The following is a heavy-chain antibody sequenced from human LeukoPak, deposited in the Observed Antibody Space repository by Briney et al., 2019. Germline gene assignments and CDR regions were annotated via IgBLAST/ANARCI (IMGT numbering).Heavy chain of an antibody. Sequence: SETRSLTCTVSGGSISSYYWSWIRQPPGKGLEWIGYISYSGSTNYNPSLKSRVTISVDTSKHQFSLKLSSMTAADTAVYYCARGLNWFDYWGQGTLVTVSS. J-gene: IGHJ5*01. CDR1: GGSISSYY. D-gene: IGHD3-16*01. CDR3: ARGLNWFDY. V-gene: IGHV4-59*01. CDR2: ISYSGST.